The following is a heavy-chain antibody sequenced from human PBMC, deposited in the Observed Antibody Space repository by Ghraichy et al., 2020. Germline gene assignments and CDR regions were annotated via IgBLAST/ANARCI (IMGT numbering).Heavy chain of an antibody. D-gene: IGHD5-24*01. CDR3: AREATWFYYYYGMDV. V-gene: IGHV3-74*01. CDR2: INSDGSST. Sequence: GGSLRLSCAASGFTFSSYWMHWVRQAPGKGLVWVSRINSDGSSTSYADSVKGRFTISRDNAKNTLYLQMNSLRAEDTAVYYCAREATWFYYYYGMDVWGQGTTVTVSS. CDR1: GFTFSSYW. J-gene: IGHJ6*02.